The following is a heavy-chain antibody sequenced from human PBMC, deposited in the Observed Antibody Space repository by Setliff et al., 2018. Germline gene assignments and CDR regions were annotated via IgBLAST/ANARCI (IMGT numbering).Heavy chain of an antibody. V-gene: IGHV4-59*08. Sequence: PSETLSLTCAVSGGSISSYYWNWTRQPPGKGLEWIGYIYYSGTPNYNHALKSRVTISVDTSKNQFSLKLSPVTAADTAVYYCARRHCSGGSCYSLNYFDYWGQGTLVTVSS. CDR3: ARRHCSGGSCYSLNYFDY. CDR2: IYYSGTP. J-gene: IGHJ4*02. CDR1: GGSISSYY. D-gene: IGHD2-15*01.